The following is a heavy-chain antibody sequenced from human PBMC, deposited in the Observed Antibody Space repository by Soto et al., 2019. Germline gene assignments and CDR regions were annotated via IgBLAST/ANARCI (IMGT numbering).Heavy chain of an antibody. J-gene: IGHJ5*02. CDR1: GGSISSYY. V-gene: IGHV4-59*01. CDR3: ARVDGVVVPAARGWFDP. D-gene: IGHD2-2*01. CDR2: IYYSGST. Sequence: SETLSLTCTVSGGSISSYYWSWIRQPPGKGLEWIGYIYYSGSTNYNPSLKSRVTISVDTSKNQFSLKLSSVTAADTAVYYCARVDGVVVPAARGWFDPWGQGTLVTVSS.